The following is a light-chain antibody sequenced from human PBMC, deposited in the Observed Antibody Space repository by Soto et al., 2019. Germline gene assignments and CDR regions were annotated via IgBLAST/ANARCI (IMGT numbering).Light chain of an antibody. Sequence: QSVLTQPPSASGSPGQSVTISCTGTSSDVGGYNFVSWYQQHPGKAPKLMIYEVDKRPSGVPDRFSGSKSGNTASLTVSGLQAEDEADYYCISYAVTTSYVFGTGTKVPVL. CDR1: SSDVGGYNF. J-gene: IGLJ1*01. CDR3: ISYAVTTSYV. CDR2: EVD. V-gene: IGLV2-8*01.